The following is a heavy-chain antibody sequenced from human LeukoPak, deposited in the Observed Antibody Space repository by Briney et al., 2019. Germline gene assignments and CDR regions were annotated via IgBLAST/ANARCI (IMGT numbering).Heavy chain of an antibody. CDR3: ARAGNLFYWFDP. CDR2: INPNSGGT. D-gene: IGHD1-1*01. V-gene: IGHV1-2*02. Sequence: ASVKVSCKASGYTFTGYYMHWVRQAPGQGLEWMGWINPNSGGTNYAQKFQGRVTMTRDMSISTAYMELSRLRSDDTAVYYCARAGNLFYWFDPWGQGTLVTVSS. J-gene: IGHJ5*02. CDR1: GYTFTGYY.